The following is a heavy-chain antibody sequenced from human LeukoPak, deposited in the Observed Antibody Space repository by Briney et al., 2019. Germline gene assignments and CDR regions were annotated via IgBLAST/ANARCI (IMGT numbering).Heavy chain of an antibody. V-gene: IGHV3-21*01. D-gene: IGHD2-2*02. J-gene: IGHJ6*03. Sequence: PGGSLRLSCAASGFTFDDYAMNWVRQAPGKGLEWVSSISSSSSYIYYADSVKGRFTISRDNAKNSLYLQMNSLRAEDTAVYYCARDVAVYCSSTSCYSFYYYYYMDVWGKGTTVTVSS. CDR1: GFTFDDYA. CDR3: ARDVAVYCSSTSCYSFYYYYYMDV. CDR2: ISSSSSYI.